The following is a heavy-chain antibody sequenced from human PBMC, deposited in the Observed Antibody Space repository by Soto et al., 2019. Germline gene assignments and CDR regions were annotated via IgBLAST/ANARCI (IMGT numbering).Heavy chain of an antibody. V-gene: IGHV4-34*01. Sequence: PSETLSLTCGVYVGSFNNYYWSWIRQSPGKGLDWIGEIIHTGGTNYNPSLKSRVTISIDTSKSQFSLNLSSVTAADTAVYYCARGSEYYDIWGQGIVVTVSS. CDR3: ARGSEYYDI. D-gene: IGHD3-22*01. J-gene: IGHJ4*02. CDR2: IIHTGGT. CDR1: VGSFNNYY.